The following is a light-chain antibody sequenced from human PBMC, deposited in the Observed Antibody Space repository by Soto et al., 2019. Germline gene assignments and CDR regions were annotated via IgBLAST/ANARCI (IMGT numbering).Light chain of an antibody. Sequence: EIVLTQSPATLSLSPRERATLSCRASQSVSSYLAWYQQKPGQAPRLLIYDASNRATGIPARFSGSGSGTDFTLTISSLETEDFAVYYCQQRSNWPPDFGQWTKLEIK. J-gene: IGKJ2*01. V-gene: IGKV3-11*01. CDR1: QSVSSY. CDR3: QQRSNWPPD. CDR2: DAS.